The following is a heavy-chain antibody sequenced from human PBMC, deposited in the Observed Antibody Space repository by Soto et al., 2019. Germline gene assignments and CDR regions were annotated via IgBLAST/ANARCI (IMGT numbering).Heavy chain of an antibody. V-gene: IGHV4-30-4*01. J-gene: IGHJ6*02. CDR2: IYYSGST. D-gene: IGHD6-19*01. Sequence: SETLSLTCTVSGGSISSGDYYWSWIRQPPGKGLEWIGYIYYSGSTYYNPSLKSRVTISVDTSKNQFSLKLSSVTAADTAVYYCARDQLQAVAGTFGMDVWGQGTTVTVSS. CDR3: ARDQLQAVAGTFGMDV. CDR1: GGSISSGDYY.